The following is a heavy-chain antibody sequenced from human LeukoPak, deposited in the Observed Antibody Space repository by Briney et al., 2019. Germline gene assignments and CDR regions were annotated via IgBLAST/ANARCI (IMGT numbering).Heavy chain of an antibody. CDR2: IIPIFGTA. D-gene: IGHD6-13*01. CDR1: GGTFSSYA. V-gene: IGHV1-69*13. Sequence: ASVKVSCKASGGTFSSYAISWVRQAPGQGLEWMDGIIPIFGTANYAQKFQGRVTITADESTSTAYMELSSLRSEDTAVYYCARVLIAAAGNVFDYWGQGTLVTVSS. J-gene: IGHJ4*02. CDR3: ARVLIAAAGNVFDY.